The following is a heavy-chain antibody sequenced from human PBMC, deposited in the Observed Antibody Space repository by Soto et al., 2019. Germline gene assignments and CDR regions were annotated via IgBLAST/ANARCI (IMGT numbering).Heavy chain of an antibody. CDR1: GGTFSSYA. Sequence: SVKVSCKASGGTFSSYAISWVRQAPGQGLGWMGGIIPIFGTANYAQKFQGRVTITADKSTSTAYMELSSLRSEDTAVYYCARDFLAAAGGHFDYWGQGTLVTVSS. CDR2: IIPIFGTA. V-gene: IGHV1-69*06. CDR3: ARDFLAAAGGHFDY. J-gene: IGHJ4*02. D-gene: IGHD6-13*01.